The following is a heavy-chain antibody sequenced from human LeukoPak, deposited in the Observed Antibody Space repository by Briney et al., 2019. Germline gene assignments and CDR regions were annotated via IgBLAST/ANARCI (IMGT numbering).Heavy chain of an antibody. Sequence: SETLSLTCTVSGGSISSGGYHWSWIRQHPGKGLEWIGYIYYSGSTYYNPSLKSRVTISVDTSKNQFSLKLSSATAADTAVYYCARGPIAAAFDYWGQGTLVTVSS. D-gene: IGHD6-13*01. J-gene: IGHJ4*02. CDR3: ARGPIAAAFDY. CDR1: GGSISSGGYH. V-gene: IGHV4-31*03. CDR2: IYYSGST.